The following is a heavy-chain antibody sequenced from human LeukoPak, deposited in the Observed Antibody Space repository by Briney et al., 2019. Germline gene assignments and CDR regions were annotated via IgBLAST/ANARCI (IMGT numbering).Heavy chain of an antibody. D-gene: IGHD3-10*01. CDR3: AREAYYGSGSRAGHFDY. CDR1: GGSISSYY. CDR2: IYTSGST. V-gene: IGHV4-4*07. J-gene: IGHJ4*02. Sequence: SETQSLTCTVSGGSISSYYWSWIRQPAGKGLEWIGRIYTSGSTNYNPSLKSRVTMSVDTSKNQFSLKLSSVTAADTAVYYCAREAYYGSGSRAGHFDYWGQGTLVTVSS.